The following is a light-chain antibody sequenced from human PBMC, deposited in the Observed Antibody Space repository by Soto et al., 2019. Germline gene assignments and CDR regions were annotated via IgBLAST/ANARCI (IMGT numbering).Light chain of an antibody. V-gene: IGLV1-44*01. CDR3: AAWDVSLNGVV. Sequence: QSVLTQPPSASGTPGQRVTVSCSGSASNIGVKTVNWYQQLPGTAPKLLIYYNNQRPSGVPDRFSGSKSGTSASLAISGLQSEDEADYYCAAWDVSLNGVVFGGGTKLTVL. CDR1: ASNIGVKT. CDR2: YNN. J-gene: IGLJ2*01.